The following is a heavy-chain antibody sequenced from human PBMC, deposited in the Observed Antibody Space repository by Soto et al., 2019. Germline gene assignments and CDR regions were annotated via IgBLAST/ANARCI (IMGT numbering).Heavy chain of an antibody. CDR3: ARERSAGTGWFAP. V-gene: IGHV1-8*01. D-gene: IGHD6-13*01. J-gene: IGHJ5*02. Sequence: QVQLVQSGAEVKKPGASVKVSCKASGYTFTSYDINWVRQATGQGLEWMGWMNPNSGNTGYAQKFQGRDTMTRNTSVRPAYLARSSLRSEDTAVYYCARERSAGTGWFAPWGQGTLVTGSS. CDR2: MNPNSGNT. CDR1: GYTFTSYD.